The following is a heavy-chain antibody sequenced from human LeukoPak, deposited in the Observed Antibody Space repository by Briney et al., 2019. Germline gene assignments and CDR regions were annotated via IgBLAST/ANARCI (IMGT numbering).Heavy chain of an antibody. Sequence: SQTLSLTCAVSGGSISSGGYSWSWIRQPPGKGLEWIGYIYHSGSTYYNPSLKSRVTISVDRSKNQFSLKLSSVTAADTAVYYCARTYGSGSYYIFDHWGQGTLVTVSS. CDR1: GGSISSGGYS. D-gene: IGHD3-10*01. CDR3: ARTYGSGSYYIFDH. V-gene: IGHV4-30-2*01. J-gene: IGHJ4*02. CDR2: IYHSGST.